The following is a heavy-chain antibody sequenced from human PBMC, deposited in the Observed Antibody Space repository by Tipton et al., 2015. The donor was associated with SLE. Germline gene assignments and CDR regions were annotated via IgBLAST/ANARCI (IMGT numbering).Heavy chain of an antibody. D-gene: IGHD4-17*01. V-gene: IGHV4-4*07. CDR3: ARIRPGHGDPFDF. Sequence: TLSLTCTVSGDSVGTNYWNWIRQPAGKGLEWIGRLFGSGSPTHYNPSLEGRVTVSVDTSQNQVSLKLTSATAADTAVYYCARIRPGHGDPFDFWGQGTLVTVSS. CDR1: GDSVGTNY. J-gene: IGHJ4*02. CDR2: LFGSGSPT.